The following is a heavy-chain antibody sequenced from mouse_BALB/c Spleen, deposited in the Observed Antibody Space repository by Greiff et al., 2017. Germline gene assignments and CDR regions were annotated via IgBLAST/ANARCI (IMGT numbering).Heavy chain of an antibody. J-gene: IGHJ4*01. CDR3: ARDMGDY. CDR1: GFTFTDYY. CDR2: IRNKANGYTT. Sequence: EVKVVESGGGLVQPGGSLRLSCATSGFTFTDYYMSWVRQPPGKALEWLGFIRNKANGYTTEYSASVKGRFTISRDNSQSILYLQMNTLRAEDSATYYCARDMGDYWGQGTSVTVSS. V-gene: IGHV7-3*02.